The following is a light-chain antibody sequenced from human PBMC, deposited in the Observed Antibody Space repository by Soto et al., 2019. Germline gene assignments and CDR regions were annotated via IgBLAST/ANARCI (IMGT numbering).Light chain of an antibody. J-gene: IGLJ1*01. CDR1: SSDVGGYNY. V-gene: IGLV2-14*04. CDR2: DVS. Sequence: SCTGTSSDVGGYNYVSWYQQHPGKAPKIMIYDVSNRPSGVSNRFSGSKSGNTASLTISGLQAEDEADYYCSSYTSSSTYYVFGTGTKVTVL. CDR3: SSYTSSSTYYV.